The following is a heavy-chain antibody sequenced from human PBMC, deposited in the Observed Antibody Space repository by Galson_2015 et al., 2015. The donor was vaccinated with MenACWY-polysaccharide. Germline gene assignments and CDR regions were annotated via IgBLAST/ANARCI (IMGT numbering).Heavy chain of an antibody. CDR1: GFTFSIYV. CDR2: ISSGSDTA. V-gene: IGHV3-23*01. Sequence: SLRLSCAASGFTFSIYVMTWVRQAPGKGLEWVSAISSGSDTAYYTNSKDTVHLQMDSLRAEDTAVYYCVKGGWADNWGQGTLVTVSS. D-gene: IGHD1-26*01. CDR3: VKGGWADN. J-gene: IGHJ4*02.